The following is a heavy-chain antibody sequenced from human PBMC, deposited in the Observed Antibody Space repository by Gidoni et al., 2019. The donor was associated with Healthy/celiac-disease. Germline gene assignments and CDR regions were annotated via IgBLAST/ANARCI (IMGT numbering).Heavy chain of an antibody. J-gene: IGHJ5*02. CDR3: ARHAEVPYYDFWSGYYNWFDP. Sequence: QLQLQESGPGLVKPSETLSLTCPVSGGSISSSSYYWGWIRQPPGKGLEWIGSIYYSGSTYYNPSLKSRVTISVDTSKNQFSLKLSSVTAADTAVYYCARHAEVPYYDFWSGYYNWFDPWGQGTLVTVSS. D-gene: IGHD3-3*01. CDR2: IYYSGST. V-gene: IGHV4-39*01. CDR1: GGSISSSSYY.